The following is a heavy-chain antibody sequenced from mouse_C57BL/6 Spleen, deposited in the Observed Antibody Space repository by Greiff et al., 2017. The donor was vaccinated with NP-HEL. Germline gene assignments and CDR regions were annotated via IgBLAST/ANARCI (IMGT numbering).Heavy chain of an antibody. CDR1: GYAFTNYL. J-gene: IGHJ2*01. CDR3: ARYIKDFDY. V-gene: IGHV1-54*01. Sequence: QVQLQQSGAELVRPGTSVKVSCKASGYAFTNYLIEWVKQRPGQGLEWIGVINPGSGGTNYNEKFKGKATLTADKSSSTAYMQLSSLTSDDSAFYFCARYIKDFDYWGQGTTLTVSS. CDR2: INPGSGGT. D-gene: IGHD1-1*01.